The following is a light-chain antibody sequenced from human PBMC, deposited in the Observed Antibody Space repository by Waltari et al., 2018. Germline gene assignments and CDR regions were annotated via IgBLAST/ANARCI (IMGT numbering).Light chain of an antibody. J-gene: IGLJ1*01. CDR3: SSYAGSNNYV. Sequence: QSALTQPPSASGSPGQSVTISCTGTSSDIGAYNYVPWYQQHPGKAPKLMIYEVTKRPSGVPDRFSGSKSGNTASLTVSGLQADDEADYYCSSYAGSNNYVFGTGTKVTVL. V-gene: IGLV2-8*01. CDR1: SSDIGAYNY. CDR2: EVT.